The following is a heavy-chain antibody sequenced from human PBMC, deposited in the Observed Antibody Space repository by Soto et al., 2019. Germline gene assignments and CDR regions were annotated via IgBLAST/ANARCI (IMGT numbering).Heavy chain of an antibody. Sequence: QITLKESGPTLVKPTQTLTPTCTFSGFSLTTSGVGVGWIRQSPGKALEWLALIYWNDDQWYSPSLKSRLTITKDTSKNQVVLKMTNMDPVDTATYFCARSRRITMIGVVSWFDPWGQGTLVTVSS. J-gene: IGHJ5*02. V-gene: IGHV2-5*01. D-gene: IGHD3-3*01. CDR1: GFSLTTSGVG. CDR3: ARSRRITMIGVVSWFDP. CDR2: IYWNDDQ.